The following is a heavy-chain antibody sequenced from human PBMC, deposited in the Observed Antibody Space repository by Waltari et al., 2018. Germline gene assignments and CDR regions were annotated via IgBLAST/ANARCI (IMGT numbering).Heavy chain of an antibody. CDR3: ANIAAAGITPFDY. CDR1: GYTFTGSY. V-gene: IGHV1-2*06. Sequence: QVQLVQSGAEVKKPGASVKVSCKASGYTFTGSYMHWVRQAPGQGLEWMGRINPNSGGTNYAQKFQGRVTMTRDTSISTAYMELSRLRSDDTAVYYCANIAAAGITPFDYWGQGTLVTVSS. CDR2: INPNSGGT. D-gene: IGHD6-13*01. J-gene: IGHJ4*02.